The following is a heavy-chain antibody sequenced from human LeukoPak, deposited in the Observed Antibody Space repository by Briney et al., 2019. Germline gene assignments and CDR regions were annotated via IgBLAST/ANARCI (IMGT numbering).Heavy chain of an antibody. J-gene: IGHJ4*02. CDR2: IHYSGRA. V-gene: IGHV4-59*08. Sequence: SETLSLTCTVSGGSISGYFWSWIRQPPGKGLEWIGQIHYSGRANYNPSLKSRVTISVDTSKNQFSLRLSSVTAADTAVYYYARYLCPSGLCSHLDFWGQGTLVSVSS. D-gene: IGHD2-8*01. CDR1: GGSISGYF. CDR3: ARYLCPSGLCSHLDF.